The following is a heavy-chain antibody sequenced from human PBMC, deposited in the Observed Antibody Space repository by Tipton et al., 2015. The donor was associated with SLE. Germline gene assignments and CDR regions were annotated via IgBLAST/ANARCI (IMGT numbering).Heavy chain of an antibody. J-gene: IGHJ3*01. CDR3: GRARVGMGYVFDL. V-gene: IGHV4-59*08. Sequence: LRLSCTVSSGSISSFYWSWVRQPPGKGLEWIGSFSDSGRVHLKPSLKSRVTISVDASKDQFSLRLTSVTAADTALYYCGRARVGMGYVFDLWGQGTMVTVSS. CDR1: SGSISSFY. D-gene: IGHD5-24*01. CDR2: FSDSGRV.